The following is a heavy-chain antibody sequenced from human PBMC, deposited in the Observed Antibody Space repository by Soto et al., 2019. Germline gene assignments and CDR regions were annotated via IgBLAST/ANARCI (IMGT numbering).Heavy chain of an antibody. V-gene: IGHV4-39*01. CDR3: VRPEGGYGSGYSWFDP. D-gene: IGHD5-12*01. CDR1: GRSISEINSY. CDR2: IHHTGST. J-gene: IGHJ5*02. Sequence: QLQLQESGPGLVKPSETLSLTCSVSGRSISEINSYWGWIRQTPGEGLEWIGTIHHTGSTYYNPSLKSRVIISLDTSKNQFSLKLSSVTAADTALYYCVRPEGGYGSGYSWFDPWGQGTRVTVSS.